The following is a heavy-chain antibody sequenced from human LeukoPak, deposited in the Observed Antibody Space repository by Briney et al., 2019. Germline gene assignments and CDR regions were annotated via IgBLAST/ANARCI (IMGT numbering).Heavy chain of an antibody. Sequence: SETLSLTCTVSGGSISSSSYYWGWIRQPPGKGLEWIGSIYYSGSTYYNPSLKSRVTISVDTSKNQFSLKLSSVTAADTAVYYCASLVVPAAIGDHWGQGTLVTVSS. CDR2: IYYSGST. CDR3: ASLVVPAAIGDH. CDR1: GGSISSSSYY. J-gene: IGHJ4*02. D-gene: IGHD2-2*01. V-gene: IGHV4-39*07.